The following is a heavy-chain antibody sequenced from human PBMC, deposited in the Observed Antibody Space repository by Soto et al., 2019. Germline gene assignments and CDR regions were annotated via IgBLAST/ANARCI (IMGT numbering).Heavy chain of an antibody. J-gene: IGHJ5*02. Sequence: SETLSLTCTVSGGSISSYYWSWIRQPPGKRLEWIGYIYNSGSTNYNPSLKSRVTISVDTSKNQFSLKLSSVTAADTAVYYCARHRDQLLVNPWFDPWGQGTLVTVSS. D-gene: IGHD2-2*01. CDR2: IYNSGST. V-gene: IGHV4-59*08. CDR1: GGSISSYY. CDR3: ARHRDQLLVNPWFDP.